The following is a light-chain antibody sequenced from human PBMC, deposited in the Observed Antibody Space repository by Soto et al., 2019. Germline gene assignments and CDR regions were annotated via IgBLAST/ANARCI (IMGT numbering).Light chain of an antibody. CDR3: QQYDNRPFT. J-gene: IGKJ3*01. CDR2: DAS. CDR1: QDSSKF. V-gene: IGKV1-33*01. Sequence: DIQMTQSPSFLSASVGDRVSFTCQASQDSSKFLNWYQHKPGQAPSLLIYDASKSQFGVPSRFSGSGYGTDFTFTISSLQPEDNATYYCQQYDNRPFTFGPGTKVDVK.